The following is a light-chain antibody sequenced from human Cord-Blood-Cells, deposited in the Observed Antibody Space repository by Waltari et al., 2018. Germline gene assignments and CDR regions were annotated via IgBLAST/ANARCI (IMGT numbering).Light chain of an antibody. J-gene: IGLJ3*02. Sequence: QSALTQPASVSGSPGQSLTIPCTGTSSDVEGYNYVAWYQQHPGKAPELMIYDVSNRPSGVSNRFSGSKSGNTSSLTISGLQAEDEADYYCSSYSSSSTLGFGGGTKLTVL. CDR2: DVS. CDR3: SSYSSSSTLG. CDR1: SSDVEGYNY. V-gene: IGLV2-14*01.